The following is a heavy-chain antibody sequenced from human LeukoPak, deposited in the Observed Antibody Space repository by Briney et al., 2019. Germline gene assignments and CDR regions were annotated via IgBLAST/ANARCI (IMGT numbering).Heavy chain of an antibody. Sequence: PSETLTLTCTVSGGSISSNSSYWGWIRQPPGKGLEWFGGSYYRGTTYYNSSLNSRVTISVDTSKNQFPLKLSSVTAADTAVYDCARQIVITLAGTKVSSVFDYWGQGTLVTVSS. J-gene: IGHJ4*02. V-gene: IGHV4-39*01. CDR1: GGSISSNSSY. D-gene: IGHD6-19*01. CDR2: SYYRGTT. CDR3: ARQIVITLAGTKVSSVFDY.